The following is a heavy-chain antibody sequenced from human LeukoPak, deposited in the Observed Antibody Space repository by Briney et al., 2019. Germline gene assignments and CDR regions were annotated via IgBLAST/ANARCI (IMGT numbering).Heavy chain of an antibody. D-gene: IGHD6-25*01. Sequence: ASVKVSCKASGYTFTGYYMHWVRQAPGQGLEWMGWINPNSGGTNYAQKFQGRVTMTRGTSISTAYMELSRLRSDDTAVYYCARDLKFAAGMDVWGQGTTVTVSS. CDR1: GYTFTGYY. CDR2: INPNSGGT. J-gene: IGHJ6*02. V-gene: IGHV1-2*02. CDR3: ARDLKFAAGMDV.